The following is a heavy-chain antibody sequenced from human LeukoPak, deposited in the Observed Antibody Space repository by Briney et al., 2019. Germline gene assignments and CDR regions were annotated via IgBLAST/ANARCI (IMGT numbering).Heavy chain of an antibody. CDR2: IYYSGST. CDR3: ARVGEAVVVITD. J-gene: IGHJ4*02. V-gene: IGHV4-39*07. CDR1: GGSISSSSYS. D-gene: IGHD3-22*01. Sequence: SETLSLTCTVPGGSISSSSYSWGWIRQPPGKGLEWIGSIYYSGSTYYNPSLKSRVTISVDTSKNQFSLKLSSVTAADTAVYYCARVGEAVVVITDWGQGTLVTVSS.